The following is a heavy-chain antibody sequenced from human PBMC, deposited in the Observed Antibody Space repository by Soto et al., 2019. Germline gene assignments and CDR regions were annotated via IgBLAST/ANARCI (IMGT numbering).Heavy chain of an antibody. V-gene: IGHV3-23*01. Sequence: GGSLRLSCAASGFTFSSYAMSWVRQAPGKGLEWVSAISGSGGSTYYADSVKGRFTISRDNSKNTLYLQMNSLRAEDTAVYYCAKDLIQGSSSNYYFDYWGQGTLVTVSS. D-gene: IGHD6-13*01. CDR3: AKDLIQGSSSNYYFDY. CDR1: GFTFSSYA. J-gene: IGHJ4*02. CDR2: ISGSGGST.